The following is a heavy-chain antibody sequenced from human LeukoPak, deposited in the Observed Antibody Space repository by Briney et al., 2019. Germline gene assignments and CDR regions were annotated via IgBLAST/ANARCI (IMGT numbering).Heavy chain of an antibody. CDR1: GGSISSSSYY. V-gene: IGHV4-39*01. CDR3: ASMTTVTKAFDP. CDR2: IYYSGST. Sequence: SEILSLTCTVSGGSISSSSYYWGWIRQPPGKGLEWIGSIYYSGSTYDNPSLKSRVTISVDTSKNQFSLKLSSVTAADTAVYYCASMTTVTKAFDPWGQGTLVTVSS. D-gene: IGHD4-17*01. J-gene: IGHJ5*02.